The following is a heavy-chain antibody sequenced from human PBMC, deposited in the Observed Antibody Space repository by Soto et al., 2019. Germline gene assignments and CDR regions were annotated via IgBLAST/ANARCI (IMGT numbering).Heavy chain of an antibody. CDR3: TTSEQQRAIGYYYGMDV. D-gene: IGHD6-13*01. CDR1: GFTFSNAW. J-gene: IGHJ6*02. V-gene: IGHV3-15*07. CDR2: IKSKTDGGTT. Sequence: GGSLRLSCAASGFTFSNAWMNWVRQAPGKGLEWVGRIKSKTDGGTTDYAAPVKGRFTISRDDSKNTLYLQMNSLKTEDTAVYYCTTSEQQRAIGYYYGMDVWGQGTTVTVSS.